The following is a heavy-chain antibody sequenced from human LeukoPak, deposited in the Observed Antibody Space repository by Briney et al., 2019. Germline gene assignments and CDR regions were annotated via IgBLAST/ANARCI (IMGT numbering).Heavy chain of an antibody. D-gene: IGHD3-16*01. Sequence: PGGSLSLSCAASGFILNTYTITWVRQAPGKGLEWVSSITNTPNYIYYADSVKGRFTISRDNANNSLYLQMDSLRAEDTAVYYCWRDSPYDTSIWGQGTTVTVSS. CDR3: WRDSPYDTSI. CDR1: GFILNTYT. CDR2: ITNTPNYI. J-gene: IGHJ4*02. V-gene: IGHV3-21*01.